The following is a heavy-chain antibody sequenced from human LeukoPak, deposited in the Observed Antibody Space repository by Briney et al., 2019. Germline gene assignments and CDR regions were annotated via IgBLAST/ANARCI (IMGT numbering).Heavy chain of an antibody. CDR3: ARESGKFDY. CDR1: GLPIADFA. V-gene: IGHV3-43*02. J-gene: IGHJ4*02. Sequence: GGSLRLSCVASGLPIADFAMHWVRQAPGKGLEWVSLISSDGVTTFYADSVKGRFSISRDNSKNSLSLEMNSLRTEDTAMYYCARESGKFDYWGQGTLVAVSS. CDR2: ISSDGVTT.